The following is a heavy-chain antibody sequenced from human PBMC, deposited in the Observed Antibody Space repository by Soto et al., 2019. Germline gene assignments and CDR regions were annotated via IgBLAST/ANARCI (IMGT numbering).Heavy chain of an antibody. CDR2: INPSGGST. J-gene: IGHJ6*03. V-gene: IGHV1-46*01. Sequence: ASVKVSCKASGYTFTSYYIHWVRQAPGQGLEWMGIINPSGGSTSYAQKFQGRVTMTRNTSTSTAYMELSSLRSEDTAVYYCARGARDIVVVPATDYYMDVWGKGTTVTVSS. CDR1: GYTFTSYY. CDR3: ARGARDIVVVPATDYYMDV. D-gene: IGHD2-2*01.